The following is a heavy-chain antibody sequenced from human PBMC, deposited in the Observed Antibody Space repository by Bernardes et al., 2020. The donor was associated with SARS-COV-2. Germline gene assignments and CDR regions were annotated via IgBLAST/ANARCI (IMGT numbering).Heavy chain of an antibody. Sequence: SETLSLTCNVSGRSISSSSYYWGWIRQPPGKGLEWIGSIYYTGSTSYNPSLKSRVIISVDMPNNQFSLQLTSVTAADTAVYYCARQIRGTRLINWFDPWGQGTLLTVSS. CDR1: GRSISSSSYY. D-gene: IGHD1-1*01. CDR2: IYYTGST. V-gene: IGHV4-39*01. CDR3: ARQIRGTRLINWFDP. J-gene: IGHJ5*02.